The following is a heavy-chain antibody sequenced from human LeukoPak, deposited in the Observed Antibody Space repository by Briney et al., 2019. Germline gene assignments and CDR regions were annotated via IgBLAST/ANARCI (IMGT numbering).Heavy chain of an antibody. D-gene: IGHD3-3*01. CDR2: ISWNSGSI. CDR1: GFTFDDYA. Sequence: GGSLRLSCAASGFTFDDYAMHWVRQAPGKGLEWVSGISWNSGSIGYADSVKGRFTISRDNAKNSLYLQMNSLRAEDTALYYCTKTLYYDFWSGVQRWGQGTLVTVSS. CDR3: TKTLYYDFWSGVQR. J-gene: IGHJ1*01. V-gene: IGHV3-9*01.